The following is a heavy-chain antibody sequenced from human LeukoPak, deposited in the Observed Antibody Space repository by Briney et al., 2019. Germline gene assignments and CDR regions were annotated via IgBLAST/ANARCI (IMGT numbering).Heavy chain of an antibody. CDR1: GHTFTDYY. Sequence: ASVKVSCKASGHTFTDYYIHWVRQAPGQGLEWMGWINPNSGGTNYAQRFQGRVTMTRDTSISTAYMALSRLRSDDTAVYYCAGVSGRDFDYWGQGTLVTVSS. CDR2: INPNSGGT. CDR3: AGVSGRDFDY. V-gene: IGHV1-2*02. D-gene: IGHD3-10*01. J-gene: IGHJ4*02.